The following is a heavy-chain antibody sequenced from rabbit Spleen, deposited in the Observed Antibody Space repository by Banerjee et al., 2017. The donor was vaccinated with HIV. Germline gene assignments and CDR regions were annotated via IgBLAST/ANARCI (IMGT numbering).Heavy chain of an antibody. CDR2: IDTGSGGNT. CDR1: GFSFSSRDY. D-gene: IGHD5-1*01. J-gene: IGHJ4*01. CDR3: ARAGEGGDGYLNL. V-gene: IGHV1S45*01. Sequence: QEQLVESGGGLVQPEGSLTLTCTASGFSFSSRDYMCWVRQAPGKGLEWIGCIDTGSGGNTYYATWAKGRFTISETSSTTMTLQMTSLTVADTATYFCARAGEGGDGYLNLWGQGTLVTVS.